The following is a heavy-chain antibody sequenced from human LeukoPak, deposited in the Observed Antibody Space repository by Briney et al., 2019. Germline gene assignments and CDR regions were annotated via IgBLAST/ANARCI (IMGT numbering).Heavy chain of an antibody. J-gene: IGHJ3*02. CDR2: INHRGST. CDR1: GFTFSSYS. D-gene: IGHD3-10*01. Sequence: GSLRLCCAASGFTFSSYSMNWVRQPPGKGLEWIGEINHRGSTNYNPSLKSRVTISVDTSKNQFSLKLSSVTAADTAVYYCARPPSPRYYYGSGSRTPLGAFDIWGQGTMVTVSS. V-gene: IGHV4-34*01. CDR3: ARPPSPRYYYGSGSRTPLGAFDI.